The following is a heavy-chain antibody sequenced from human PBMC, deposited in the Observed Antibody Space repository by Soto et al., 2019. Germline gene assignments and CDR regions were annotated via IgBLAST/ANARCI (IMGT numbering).Heavy chain of an antibody. Sequence: EVQLLESGGGLVQPGGSLRLSCAASGFTFSTYAMGWVRQAQGKGLEWVSAISDSGDTTYYADSVKGRFTISRDNSKNTLYLQMNSLRAEDTAVYYCAGSPGTYWYFALWGRGTLVTVSS. CDR1: GFTFSTYA. J-gene: IGHJ2*01. V-gene: IGHV3-23*01. CDR2: ISDSGDTT. D-gene: IGHD6-13*01. CDR3: AGSPGTYWYFAL.